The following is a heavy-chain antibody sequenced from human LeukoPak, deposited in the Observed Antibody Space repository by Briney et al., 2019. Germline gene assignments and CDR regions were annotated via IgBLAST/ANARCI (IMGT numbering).Heavy chain of an antibody. CDR2: IKGDGSHT. Sequence: GGSLRLSCAASGFTFSSYWMHWVRQAPGKGLVWVSRIKGDGSHTIYADSIKGRFTISRDNAKNTLYLQMNSLRAEDTAVYYCAKPMRGLWVYYGMDVWGQGTTVIVSS. CDR1: GFTFSSYW. V-gene: IGHV3-74*01. CDR3: AKPMRGLWVYYGMDV. D-gene: IGHD3/OR15-3a*01. J-gene: IGHJ6*02.